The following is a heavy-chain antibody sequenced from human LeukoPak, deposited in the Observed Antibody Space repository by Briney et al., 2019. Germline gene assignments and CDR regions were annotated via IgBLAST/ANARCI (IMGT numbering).Heavy chain of an antibody. CDR2: IYYSGGT. D-gene: IGHD6-19*01. CDR3: ARLDSSGWYDVAVGESAFDI. Sequence: SETLSLTCTVSGGSISSYYWSWIRQPPGKGLEWIGYIYYSGGTNYNPSLKSRVTISVDTSKNQFSLKLSSVTAADTAVYYCARLDSSGWYDVAVGESAFDIWGQGTMVTVSS. J-gene: IGHJ3*02. CDR1: GGSISSYY. V-gene: IGHV4-59*08.